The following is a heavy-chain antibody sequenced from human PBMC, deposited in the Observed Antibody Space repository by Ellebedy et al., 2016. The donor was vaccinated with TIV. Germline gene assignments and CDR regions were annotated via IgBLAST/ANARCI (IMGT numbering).Heavy chain of an antibody. Sequence: ASVKVSXXASGYTFTNFGITWVRQAPGQGLEWMGWISTYNGNTNYAQNLQGRVTMTTDTSTSTAYMELRSLGSDDTAIYYCARGGRTAANDYWGQGTLVTVSS. V-gene: IGHV1-18*01. CDR1: GYTFTNFG. CDR3: ARGGRTAANDY. CDR2: ISTYNGNT. J-gene: IGHJ4*02. D-gene: IGHD2-2*01.